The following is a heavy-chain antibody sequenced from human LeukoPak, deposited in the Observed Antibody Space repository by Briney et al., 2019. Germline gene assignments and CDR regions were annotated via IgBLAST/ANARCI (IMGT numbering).Heavy chain of an antibody. Sequence: TGRSLRLSCAASGFTLSAYAMHWVRQAPGKGLEWVALISYDGSNKYYADFVKGRFTISRDSSKNTLYLQVNSLRAEDTAVYYCAKEGLGSSWYPSYFDYWGQGTLVTVSS. J-gene: IGHJ4*02. CDR1: GFTLSAYA. CDR3: AKEGLGSSWYPSYFDY. V-gene: IGHV3-30*18. D-gene: IGHD6-13*01. CDR2: ISYDGSNK.